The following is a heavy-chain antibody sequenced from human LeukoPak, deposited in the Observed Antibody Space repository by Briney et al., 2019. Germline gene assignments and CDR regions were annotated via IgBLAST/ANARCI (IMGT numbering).Heavy chain of an antibody. Sequence: PGGSLRLSCAASGFTFSSYAMSWVRQAPGKGLEWVSAISGSGGSTYYADSVKGRFTISRDNSKNTLYLQMNSLRAEDTAVYYCAKEVSSRAAAGTLEYFQHWGQGTLVTVSS. CDR3: AKEVSSRAAAGTLEYFQH. CDR1: GFTFSSYA. V-gene: IGHV3-23*01. D-gene: IGHD6-13*01. CDR2: ISGSGGST. J-gene: IGHJ1*01.